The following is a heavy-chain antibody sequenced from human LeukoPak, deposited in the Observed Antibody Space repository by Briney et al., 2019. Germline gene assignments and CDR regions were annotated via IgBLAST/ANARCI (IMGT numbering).Heavy chain of an antibody. CDR3: AAYSTTGYYYNSSGPFDY. J-gene: IGHJ4*02. CDR2: IIPIFGTA. CDR1: GGTFSSYA. D-gene: IGHD3-22*01. V-gene: IGHV1-69*13. Sequence: SVKVSCKASGGTFSSYAISWVRQAPGQGLEWMGGIIPIFGTANYAQKFQGRVTITADESTSTAYMELSSLRSEDTAVYYCAAYSTTGYYYNSSGPFDYWGQGTLVTVSS.